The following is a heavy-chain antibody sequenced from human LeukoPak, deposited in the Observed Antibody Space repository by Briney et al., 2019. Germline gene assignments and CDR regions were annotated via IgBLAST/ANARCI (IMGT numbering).Heavy chain of an antibody. D-gene: IGHD2-2*01. J-gene: IGHJ6*02. CDR3: ARDRVPAAMRYYYGMDV. Sequence: SQTLSLTCAISGDSVSSNSAAWNWIRQSPSRGLEWLGRTYYRSKWYNDYAVSVKSRITINPDTSRNQFSLQLNSVTPEDTAVYYCARDRVPAAMRYYYGMDVWGQGTTVTVSS. CDR2: TYYRSKWYN. V-gene: IGHV6-1*01. CDR1: GDSVSSNSAA.